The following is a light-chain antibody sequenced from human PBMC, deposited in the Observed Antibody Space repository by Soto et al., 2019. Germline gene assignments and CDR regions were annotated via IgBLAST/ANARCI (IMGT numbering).Light chain of an antibody. CDR1: QSIRSS. Sequence: DIQRTQSPCSLSASVGDRVTITCRTSQSIRSSLNWYQQKPGQAPNLLIYAASRLQSGVPSRFSGSGSGTDFTLSISSLQPADFATYFCQQSYSTPFTFGPGTKVDIK. V-gene: IGKV1-39*01. CDR3: QQSYSTPFT. J-gene: IGKJ3*01. CDR2: AAS.